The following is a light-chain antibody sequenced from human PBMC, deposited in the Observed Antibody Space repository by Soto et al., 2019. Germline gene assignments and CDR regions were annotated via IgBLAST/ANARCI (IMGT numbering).Light chain of an antibody. Sequence: QSALTQPASVSGSPGQSITISCTGTSSDVGGYNYVSWYQQHPGKAPKLMIYEVSNRPSGVSNRFSGSKSGNTASLTISGLQAEDEADYYCSSYTSSSTPLVFATGTKVTVL. J-gene: IGLJ1*01. CDR1: SSDVGGYNY. CDR3: SSYTSSSTPLV. CDR2: EVS. V-gene: IGLV2-14*01.